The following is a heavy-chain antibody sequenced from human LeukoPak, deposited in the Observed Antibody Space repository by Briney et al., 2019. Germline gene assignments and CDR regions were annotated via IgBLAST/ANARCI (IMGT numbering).Heavy chain of an antibody. CDR2: IYTSGST. CDR1: GGSISSGSYY. CDR3: ARGRSRFYYFDY. J-gene: IGHJ4*02. Sequence: PSQTLSLTCTVSGGSISSGSYYWSWIRQPAGKGLEWIGRIYTSGSTKYNPSLKSRVTISVDTSKNQFSLKLSSVTAADTAVYYCARGRSRFYYFDYRGQGTLVTVSS. D-gene: IGHD3-10*01. V-gene: IGHV4-61*02.